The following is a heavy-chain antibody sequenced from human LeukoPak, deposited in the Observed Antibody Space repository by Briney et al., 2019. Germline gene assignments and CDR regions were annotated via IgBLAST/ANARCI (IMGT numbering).Heavy chain of an antibody. J-gene: IGHJ6*03. V-gene: IGHV3-48*01. D-gene: IGHD2-2*01. CDR2: ITSRSDTI. Sequence: GGSLRLSCAASGFTFSSYSMNWVRQAPGKGLEWVSYITSRSDTIYYADSVKGRFTISRDNAINSLYLQINSLRAEDTAVYYCATGSCSSPNCFGDLYYYYYYMDVWGKGTTVTVSS. CDR3: ATGSCSSPNCFGDLYYYYYYMDV. CDR1: GFTFSSYS.